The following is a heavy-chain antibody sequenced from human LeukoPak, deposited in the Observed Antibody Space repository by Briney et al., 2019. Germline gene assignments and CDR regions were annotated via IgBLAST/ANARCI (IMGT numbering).Heavy chain of an antibody. Sequence: PGGSLRLSCAASGFTFSSYAMSWVRQAPGRGLEWVSAISGSGGSTYYADSVKGRFTISRDNSKNTLYLQMNSLRAEDTAVYYCAKVEGERIQLWLTYYYYYMDVWGKGTTVTVSS. J-gene: IGHJ6*03. CDR3: AKVEGERIQLWLTYYYYYMDV. V-gene: IGHV3-23*01. CDR1: GFTFSSYA. CDR2: ISGSGGST. D-gene: IGHD5-18*01.